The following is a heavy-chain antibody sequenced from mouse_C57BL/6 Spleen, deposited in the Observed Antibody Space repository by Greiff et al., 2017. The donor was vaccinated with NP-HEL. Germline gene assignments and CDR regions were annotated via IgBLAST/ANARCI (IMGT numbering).Heavy chain of an antibody. J-gene: IGHJ2*01. CDR3: AIGYDDGNSFDY. CDR1: GYTFTSYW. Sequence: VQLQQSGAELVKPGASVKMSCKASGYTFTSYWITWVKQRPGQGLEWIGDIYPGSGSTNYNEKFKSKATLTVDTSSSTAYMQLSSLTSEDSAVYYGAIGYDDGNSFDYWGQGTTLTVSS. CDR2: IYPGSGST. V-gene: IGHV1-55*01. D-gene: IGHD1-1*01.